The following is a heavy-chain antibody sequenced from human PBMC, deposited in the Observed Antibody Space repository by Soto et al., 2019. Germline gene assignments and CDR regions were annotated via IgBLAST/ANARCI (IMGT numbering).Heavy chain of an antibody. CDR3: ARHRYNSGWHHFDY. CDR2: IYYSGST. J-gene: IGHJ4*02. Sequence: SETLSLTCTVSDGSISNYYWSWIRQPPGKGLEWIGYIYYSGSTSYNPSLKSRVTISVDTSKNQFSLKLSSVTAADTVVYYCARHRYNSGWHHFDYWGQGTLVTVSS. D-gene: IGHD6-19*01. V-gene: IGHV4-59*08. CDR1: DGSISNYY.